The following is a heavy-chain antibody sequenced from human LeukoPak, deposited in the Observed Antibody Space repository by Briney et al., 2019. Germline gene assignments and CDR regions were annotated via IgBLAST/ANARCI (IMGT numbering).Heavy chain of an antibody. J-gene: IGHJ6*02. CDR3: ARDRLVSNFLGYYYYGMDV. D-gene: IGHD4-11*01. CDR1: GFTFSSYW. Sequence: LSCXASGFTFSSYWMSWVRQAPGKGLEWVANIKQDGSEKYYVDSVKGRFTISRDNAKNSLYLQMNSLRAEDTAVYYCARDRLVSNFLGYYYYGMDVWGQGTTVTVSS. CDR2: IKQDGSEK. V-gene: IGHV3-7*01.